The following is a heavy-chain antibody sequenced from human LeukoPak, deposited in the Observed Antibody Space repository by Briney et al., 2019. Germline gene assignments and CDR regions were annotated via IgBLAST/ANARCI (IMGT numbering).Heavy chain of an antibody. V-gene: IGHV5-51*01. CDR3: ARLGKRPQAGWFDP. CDR2: IYPRDSQI. CDR1: GYNFTTYW. D-gene: IGHD3-10*01. Sequence: GESLKISCKASGYNFTTYWIGWGRQMPGEGLEYMGIIYPRDSQIRYSPSFQGQVTIPADKSISTAYLQWTSLKASDTAIYYCARLGKRPQAGWFDPWGQGTLVTVSS. J-gene: IGHJ5*02.